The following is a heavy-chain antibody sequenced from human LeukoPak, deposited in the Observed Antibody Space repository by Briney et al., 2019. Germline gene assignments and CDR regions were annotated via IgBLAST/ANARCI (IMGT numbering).Heavy chain of an antibody. CDR3: ARVAAAAVY. Sequence: GGSLRLSCAASGFTFSSYAMHWVRQAPGKGLEWVAVISYDGSNKYYADSVRGRFTISRDNSKNTLYLQMNSLRAEDTAVYYCARVAAAAVYWGQGTLVTVSS. V-gene: IGHV3-30*04. CDR2: ISYDGSNK. J-gene: IGHJ4*02. CDR1: GFTFSSYA. D-gene: IGHD6-25*01.